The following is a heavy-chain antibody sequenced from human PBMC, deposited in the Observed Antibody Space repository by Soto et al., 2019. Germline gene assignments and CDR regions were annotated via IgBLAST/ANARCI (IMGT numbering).Heavy chain of an antibody. Sequence: PSETLSLTCAVSGGSISSGGYSWSWIRQPPGKGLEWIGYIHHSGSTYYNPSLKSRVTISVDTSKNQFSLKLSSVTAADTAVYYCARARYYYGSGSYYSNWFDPWGQGTLVTVSS. J-gene: IGHJ5*02. D-gene: IGHD3-10*01. CDR2: IHHSGST. CDR1: GGSISSGGYS. V-gene: IGHV4-30-2*01. CDR3: ARARYYYGSGSYYSNWFDP.